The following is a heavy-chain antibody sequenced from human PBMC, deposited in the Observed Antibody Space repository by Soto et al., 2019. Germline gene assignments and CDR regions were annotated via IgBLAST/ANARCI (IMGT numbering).Heavy chain of an antibody. CDR2: IYYTGGT. D-gene: IGHD3-3*01. Sequence: SETLALSCTFSGGCSIHDCIWIRQPPGKRLDWIGYIYYTGGTKYNPSLKSRVSISIDTSKSQFSLNLYSVTAADTAIYYCARGNFWSGRSVPDAFDVCG. V-gene: IGHV4-59*11. J-gene: IGHJ3*01. CDR3: ARGNFWSGRSVPDAFDV. CDR1: GGCSIHD.